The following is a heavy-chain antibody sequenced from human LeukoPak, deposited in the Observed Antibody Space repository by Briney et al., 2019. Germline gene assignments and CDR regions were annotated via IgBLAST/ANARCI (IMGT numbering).Heavy chain of an antibody. CDR2: IYYSGST. Sequence: PSETLSPTCTVSGGSISSYYWSWIRQPPGKGLEWIGYIYYSGSTNYNPSLKSRVTISVDTSKNQFSLKLSSVTAADTAVYYCARTSVYYMDVWGKGTTVTISS. D-gene: IGHD5/OR15-5a*01. J-gene: IGHJ6*03. CDR3: ARTSVYYMDV. CDR1: GGSISSYY. V-gene: IGHV4-59*01.